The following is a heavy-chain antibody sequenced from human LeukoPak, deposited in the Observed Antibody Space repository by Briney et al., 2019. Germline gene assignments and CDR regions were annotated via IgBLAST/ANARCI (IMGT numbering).Heavy chain of an antibody. J-gene: IGHJ2*01. CDR2: INPNSGGT. CDR1: GYTFTGYS. V-gene: IGHV1-2*02. Sequence: ASVKVSCKASGYTFTGYSVHWVRQAPGQGLEWMGWINPNSGGTKYALKFQGRVTMTRDTSITTAYMELSRLRSDDTAVYYCARVFHRVYFDLWGRGTLVTVSS. D-gene: IGHD3-10*02. CDR3: ARVFHRVYFDL.